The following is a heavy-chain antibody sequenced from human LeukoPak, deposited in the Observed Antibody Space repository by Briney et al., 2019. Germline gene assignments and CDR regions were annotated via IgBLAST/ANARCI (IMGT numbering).Heavy chain of an antibody. V-gene: IGHV1-2*06. CDR1: GYTFTGYY. CDR3: ARSLVTMVRGVMRIDP. J-gene: IGHJ5*02. Sequence: ASVKVSCKASGYTFTGYYMHWVRQAPGQGLEWVGRINPNSGGTNYAQKFQGRVTMTRDTSISTAYMELSRLRSDDTAVYYCARSLVTMVRGVMRIDPWGQGTLVTVSS. CDR2: INPNSGGT. D-gene: IGHD3-10*01.